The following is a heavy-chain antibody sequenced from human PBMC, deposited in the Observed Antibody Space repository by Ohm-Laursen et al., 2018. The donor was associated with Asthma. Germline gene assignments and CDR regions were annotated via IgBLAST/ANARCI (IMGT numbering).Heavy chain of an antibody. J-gene: IGHJ6*02. Sequence: ASVKVSCKTSGYTFTTYGVSWARQAPGQGLEWMGWISDHNDNTESAQKFQGRVTMTIDTSTSTAYMELRSLRSDDTAVYYCATYRSGWSNFYGMDVWGQGTTVTVSS. CDR3: ATYRSGWSNFYGMDV. CDR2: ISDHNDNT. V-gene: IGHV1-18*01. CDR1: GYTFTTYG. D-gene: IGHD6-25*01.